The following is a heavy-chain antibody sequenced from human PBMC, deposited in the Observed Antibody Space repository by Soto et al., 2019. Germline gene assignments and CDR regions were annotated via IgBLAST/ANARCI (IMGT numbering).Heavy chain of an antibody. CDR2: IIPIFGTA. CDR3: AKSPNSYPREDAFDI. V-gene: IGHV1-69*01. D-gene: IGHD5-18*01. J-gene: IGHJ3*02. CDR1: GGTFSSYA. Sequence: QVQLVQSGAEVKKPGSSVKVSCKASGGTFSSYAISWVRQAPGQGLEWMGGIIPIFGTATYAQKFEGRVTSNADESTSTAYMELSSLRPEDTAVYYCAKSPNSYPREDAFDIWGRGRMVTVSS.